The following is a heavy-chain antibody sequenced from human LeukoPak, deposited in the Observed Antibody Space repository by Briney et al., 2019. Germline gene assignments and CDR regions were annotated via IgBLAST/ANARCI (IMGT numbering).Heavy chain of an antibody. CDR2: INHSGST. CDR1: GGSFSGYY. Sequence: SETLSLTCAVYGGSFSGYYWSWIRQPPGKGLEWIGEINHSGSTNYNPSLKSRVTISVDTSKNQFSLRLSSVTAADTAVYYCARALEAVARDYWGQGTLVTVSS. J-gene: IGHJ4*02. V-gene: IGHV4-34*01. D-gene: IGHD6-19*01. CDR3: ARALEAVARDY.